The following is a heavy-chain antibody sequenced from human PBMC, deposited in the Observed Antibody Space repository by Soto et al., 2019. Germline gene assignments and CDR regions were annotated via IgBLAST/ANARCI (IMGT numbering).Heavy chain of an antibody. CDR1: GYTFTSYA. J-gene: IGHJ4*02. D-gene: IGHD3-10*01. V-gene: IGHV1-3*01. CDR3: ARGYGSGIMVGY. CDR2: INAGNGNT. Sequence: QVQLVQSGAEVKKPGASVKVSCKASGYTFTSYAMHWVRQAPGQRLEWMGWINAGNGNTKYSQKFQGRVTITRDTSASIAYMELSSLRSEDTAVYYCARGYGSGIMVGYWGQGTLVTVSS.